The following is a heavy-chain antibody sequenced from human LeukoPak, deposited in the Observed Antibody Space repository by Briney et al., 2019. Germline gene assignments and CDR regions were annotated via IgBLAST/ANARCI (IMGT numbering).Heavy chain of an antibody. Sequence: GGSLRLSCAASGFTFDDYAMHWVRQAPGKGLEWVSLISGDGGSTYYADSVKGRFTISRDNAKNSLYLQMNSLRAEDTAVYYCARVEDSRGYYYYYYYMDVWGKGTTVTVSS. CDR1: GFTFDDYA. CDR2: ISGDGGST. D-gene: IGHD3-22*01. V-gene: IGHV3-43*02. J-gene: IGHJ6*03. CDR3: ARVEDSRGYYYYYYYMDV.